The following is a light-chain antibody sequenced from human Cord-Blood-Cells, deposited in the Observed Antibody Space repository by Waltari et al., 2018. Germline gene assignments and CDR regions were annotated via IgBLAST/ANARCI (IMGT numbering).Light chain of an antibody. Sequence: EIVLTQSPGTLSMSPGERATLSCTDSQSVSSSYLAWYQQKPGQAPRLLIYGASSRATGIPDRFSGSGSGTDFTLPISRLEPEDFAVYYCQQYGSSPPYTFGQGTKLEIK. CDR2: GAS. V-gene: IGKV3-20*01. J-gene: IGKJ2*01. CDR3: QQYGSSPPYT. CDR1: QSVSSSY.